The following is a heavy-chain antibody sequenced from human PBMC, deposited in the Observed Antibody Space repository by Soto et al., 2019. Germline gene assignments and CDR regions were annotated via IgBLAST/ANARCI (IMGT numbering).Heavy chain of an antibody. CDR3: THGTSGYDSVWGSYRRVFDY. J-gene: IGHJ4*02. CDR2: IYWDGYK. Sequence: QITLKESGPTLVKPTQTVTLTCTFSGFSLTTSGVGVGWIRQPPGKAPEWLALIYWDGYKRYSPSLKNRLTITKDTSKVQVVLTLTHMDPADTATYYCTHGTSGYDSVWGSYRRVFDYWGQGILVTVSS. CDR1: GFSLTTSGVG. D-gene: IGHD3-16*02. V-gene: IGHV2-5*02.